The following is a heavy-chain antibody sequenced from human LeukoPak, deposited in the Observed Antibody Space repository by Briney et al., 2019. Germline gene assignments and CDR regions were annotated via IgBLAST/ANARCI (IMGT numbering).Heavy chain of an antibody. CDR3: AKDRWLQFLPGY. D-gene: IGHD5-24*01. J-gene: IGHJ4*02. CDR2: ISGSGGST. V-gene: IGHV3-23*01. CDR1: GFTFSSYA. Sequence: QPGGSLRLSCAASGFTFSSYAMSWVRQAPGKGLEWVSAISGSGGSTYYADSVKGRFTISRDNSKNTLYLQMNSLRAEDTAVYYRAKDRWLQFLPGYWGQGTLVTVSS.